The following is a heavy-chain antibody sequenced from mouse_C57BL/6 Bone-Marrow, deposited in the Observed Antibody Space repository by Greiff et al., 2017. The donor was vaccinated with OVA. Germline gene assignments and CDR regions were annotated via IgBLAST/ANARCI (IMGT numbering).Heavy chain of an antibody. D-gene: IGHD1-1*01. CDR3: TVYYYGSSYLDY. V-gene: IGHV14-1*01. Sequence: EVQLQQSGAELERPGASVKLSCTASGFNIKDYYMHWVKQRPEQGLEWIGRIDPEDGDTEYAPKFQGKATMTADTSSNTAYLQLSSLTSEDTAVYYCTVYYYGSSYLDYWGQGTTLTVSS. CDR2: IDPEDGDT. J-gene: IGHJ2*01. CDR1: GFNIKDYY.